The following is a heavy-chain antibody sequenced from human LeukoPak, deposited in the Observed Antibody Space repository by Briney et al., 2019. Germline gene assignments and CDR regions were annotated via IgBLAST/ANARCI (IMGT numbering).Heavy chain of an antibody. CDR3: ARGGGYCSSTSCPSDYYYYYYMDV. J-gene: IGHJ6*03. V-gene: IGHV1-69*05. Sequence: SVKVSCKASGGTFSSYAISWVRQAPGQGLEWMGGIIPIFGTANYAQKLQGRVTITTDESTSTAYMELSSLRSEDTAVYYCARGGGYCSSTSCPSDYYYYYYMDVWGKGTTVTVSS. D-gene: IGHD2-2*03. CDR2: IIPIFGTA. CDR1: GGTFSSYA.